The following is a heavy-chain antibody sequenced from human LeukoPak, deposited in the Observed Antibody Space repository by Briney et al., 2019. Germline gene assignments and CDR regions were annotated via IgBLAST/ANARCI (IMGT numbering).Heavy chain of an antibody. CDR2: IYYSGST. V-gene: IGHV4-39*01. J-gene: IGHJ4*02. Sequence: SETLSLTCTVSGGSISSSSYYWGWIRQPPGKGLEWIGSIYYSGSTYYNPSLKSRVTISVDTSKNQFSLRLSSVTAADTAVYYCARGTDGFLEWLSFDYWGQGTLVTVSS. CDR3: ARGTDGFLEWLSFDY. CDR1: GGSISSSSYY. D-gene: IGHD3-3*01.